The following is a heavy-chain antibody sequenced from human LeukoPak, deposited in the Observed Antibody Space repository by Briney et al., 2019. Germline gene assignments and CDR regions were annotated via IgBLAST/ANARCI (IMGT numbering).Heavy chain of an antibody. CDR2: IYYSKNT. V-gene: IGHV4-39*01. J-gene: IGHJ4*02. D-gene: IGHD5-18*01. Sequence: SETLSLTCTVSGGSISSSSAYWCWIRQPPGKGLEGIGSIYYSKNTYYNPSLKSRVTISADTSKNQFSLTLGSVSATDTAVYYCVSPRGFSYGYFDYWGQGTLVTVSS. CDR3: VSPRGFSYGYFDY. CDR1: GGSISSSSAY.